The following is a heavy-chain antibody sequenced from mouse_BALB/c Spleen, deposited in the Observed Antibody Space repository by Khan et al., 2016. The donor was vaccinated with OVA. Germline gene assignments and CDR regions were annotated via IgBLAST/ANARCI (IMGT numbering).Heavy chain of an antibody. CDR3: ARRSSTFRLAS. CDR2: IWGDGST. CDR1: GFSLTTYG. J-gene: IGHJ3*01. Sequence: QVQLQESGPGLVAPSQSLSITCTVSGFSLTTYGISWVRQPPGKGLEWLGGIWGDGSTNYHPALRSSLCISKHNSKSQGILKLYSLQTDDTDTYNRARRSSTFRLASWGEATPFIV. V-gene: IGHV2-3*01. D-gene: IGHD3-2*02.